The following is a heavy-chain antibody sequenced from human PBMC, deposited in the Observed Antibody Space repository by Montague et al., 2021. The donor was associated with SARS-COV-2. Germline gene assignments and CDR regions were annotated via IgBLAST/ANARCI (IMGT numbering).Heavy chain of an antibody. CDR2: MHYSGAT. CDR1: GGSFETSGYY. J-gene: IGHJ5*02. Sequence: SETLSLTCSVSGGSFETSGYYWGWVRQPPGKGLEWIVSMHYSGATFYNPSLKSRVTMSLDTSKNHFSLNLTSVTAADTAVYFCARDSKGGRQLGNWFDPWGQGTLVTVSS. D-gene: IGHD6-13*01. V-gene: IGHV4-39*07. CDR3: ARDSKGGRQLGNWFDP.